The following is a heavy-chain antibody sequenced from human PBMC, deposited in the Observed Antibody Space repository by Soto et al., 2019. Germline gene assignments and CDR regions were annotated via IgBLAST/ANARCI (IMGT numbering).Heavy chain of an antibody. V-gene: IGHV3-48*02. CDR3: SREVVVTAKLDDY. J-gene: IGHJ4*02. CDR2: ISSSSSTI. CDR1: GFTFSSYS. Sequence: EVQLVESGGGLVQPGGSLRLSCAASGFTFSSYSMNWVRQAPGKGLEWVSYISSSSSTIYYADSVKGRFTISRDNAKNSLYLQMNSLRDEDTAVYYCSREVVVTAKLDDYWGQGTLVTVSS. D-gene: IGHD2-21*02.